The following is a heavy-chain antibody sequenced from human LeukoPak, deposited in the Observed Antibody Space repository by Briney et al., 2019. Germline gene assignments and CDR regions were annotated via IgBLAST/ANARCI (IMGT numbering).Heavy chain of an antibody. CDR2: IYYSGST. CDR3: AREGYCSSTSCFGYFQH. CDR1: GGSISSYY. D-gene: IGHD2-2*01. V-gene: IGHV4-59*01. J-gene: IGHJ1*01. Sequence: SETLSLTCTVSGGSISSYYWSWIRQPPGKGLEWIGYIYYSGSTNYNPSLKSRVTISVDTSKNQFSLKLSSVTAADTAVYYCAREGYCSSTSCFGYFQHWGQGTLVTVSS.